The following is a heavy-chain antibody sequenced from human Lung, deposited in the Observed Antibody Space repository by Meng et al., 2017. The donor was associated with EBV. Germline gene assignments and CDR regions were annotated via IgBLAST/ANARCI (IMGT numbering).Heavy chain of an antibody. CDR2: INPNTGGT. CDR1: GYTFTGYY. Sequence: QVQLEQSGAEVKKPVASVKVSCNASGYTFTGYYIHWVRQAPGQGLEWMGWINPNTGGTKYAQKFQGWVTLTRDTSISTAYMELSRLRSDDTAVYYCARGRYELIWGLFDPWGQGTLVTVSS. CDR3: ARGRYELIWGLFDP. J-gene: IGHJ5*02. V-gene: IGHV1-2*04. D-gene: IGHD1-1*01.